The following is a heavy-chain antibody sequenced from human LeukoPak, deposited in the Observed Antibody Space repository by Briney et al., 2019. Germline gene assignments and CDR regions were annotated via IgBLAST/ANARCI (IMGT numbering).Heavy chain of an antibody. CDR2: ISYDGSNE. CDR1: GFTFSSYA. J-gene: IGHJ4*02. D-gene: IGHD3-10*01. Sequence: GRSLRLSCAASGFTFSSYAMHWVRQAPGKGLEWVAVISYDGSNEYYADSVKGRFTISRDNSKNTLYLRMNSLRAEDTAVYYCARDFMGRLDYWGQGTLVTVSS. V-gene: IGHV3-30-3*01. CDR3: ARDFMGRLDY.